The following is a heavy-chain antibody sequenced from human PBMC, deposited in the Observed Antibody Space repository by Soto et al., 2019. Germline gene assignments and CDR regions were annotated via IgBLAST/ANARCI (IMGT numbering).Heavy chain of an antibody. CDR1: GFTFNRYG. Sequence: GASVKVSCKASGFTFNRYGIGWVRQAPGQGLEWMGWISAYNGDTEYAQKFQGRVTMTRDTSTSTVYMELSSLRSEDTAVYYCARDKPGSSGYFGEGYYYYSMDVWGQATTVTVAS. D-gene: IGHD3-22*01. V-gene: IGHV1-18*01. J-gene: IGHJ6*02. CDR3: ARDKPGSSGYFGEGYYYYSMDV. CDR2: ISAYNGDT.